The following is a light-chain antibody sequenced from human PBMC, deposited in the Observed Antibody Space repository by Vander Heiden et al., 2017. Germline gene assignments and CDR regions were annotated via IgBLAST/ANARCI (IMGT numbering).Light chain of an antibody. J-gene: IGLJ3*02. Sequence: SYELTQPPSVSVPPAQTASITGSGDKLGDKYACWYQQKPGQSPVLVIYQDSKRPSGIPERFSGSNSGNTATLTISGTQAMDEADYYCQAGDSSTAWVFGGGTKLTAL. CDR3: QAGDSSTAWV. CDR1: KLGDKY. V-gene: IGLV3-1*01. CDR2: QDS.